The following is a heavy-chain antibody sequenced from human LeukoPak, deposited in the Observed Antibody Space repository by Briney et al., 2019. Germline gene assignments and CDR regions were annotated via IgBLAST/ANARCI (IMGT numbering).Heavy chain of an antibody. J-gene: IGHJ4*02. Sequence: SSETLSLTCAVYGGSFSGYYWSWIRQPPGEGLEWIGEINHSGSTSYNPSLKSRVTISVDTSKNQFSLKLSSVTAADTALYYCASYGSGSYSDFDYWGQGTLVTVSS. V-gene: IGHV4-34*01. CDR1: GGSFSGYY. CDR2: INHSGST. CDR3: ASYGSGSYSDFDY. D-gene: IGHD3-10*01.